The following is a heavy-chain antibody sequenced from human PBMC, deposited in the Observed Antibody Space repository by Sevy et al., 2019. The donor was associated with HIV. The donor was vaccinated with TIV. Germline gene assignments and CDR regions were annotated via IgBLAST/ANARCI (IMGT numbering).Heavy chain of an antibody. J-gene: IGHJ3*01. V-gene: IGHV3-23*01. D-gene: IGHD1-1*01. Sequence: GGSLRLSCAASGFTFNNYVMSWVRQAPGKGLEWVSGLNEIGDRTFYADSVKGRFTISRDNSANTLYLQMNSLRPGDTAVYYCAKGHNKGVHSFDLWVQGTMVTVSS. CDR3: AKGHNKGVHSFDL. CDR2: LNEIGDRT. CDR1: GFTFNNYV.